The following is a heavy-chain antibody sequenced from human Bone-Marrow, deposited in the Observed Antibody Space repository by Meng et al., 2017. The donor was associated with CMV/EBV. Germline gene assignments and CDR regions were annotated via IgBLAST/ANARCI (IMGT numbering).Heavy chain of an antibody. CDR3: ARDPLASYLDY. Sequence: GESLKISCAASGSTFSSFWMHWVRQAPGKGLVWVSRINSDGSSTSYADSVKGRFTISRDNAKNTLYLQMNSLRAEDTAVYYCARDPLASYLDYWGQGTLVTVSS. V-gene: IGHV3-74*01. CDR2: INSDGSST. CDR1: GSTFSSFW. J-gene: IGHJ4*02.